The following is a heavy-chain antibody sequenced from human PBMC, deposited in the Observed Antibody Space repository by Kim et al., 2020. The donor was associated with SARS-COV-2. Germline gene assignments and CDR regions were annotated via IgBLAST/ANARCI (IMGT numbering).Heavy chain of an antibody. Sequence: SETLSLTCTISGGSVSSYFWSWLRQSPGKGLEWMAYLYYTGSTNYNPSLNNRALISVDRSKNELSLRLTSVTAADTAVYYCARIRKWELRGSGGFDSWGQGVLVTVSS. CDR2: LYYTGST. CDR3: ARIRKWELRGSGGFDS. V-gene: IGHV4-59*02. D-gene: IGHD1-26*01. CDR1: GGSVSSYF. J-gene: IGHJ4*02.